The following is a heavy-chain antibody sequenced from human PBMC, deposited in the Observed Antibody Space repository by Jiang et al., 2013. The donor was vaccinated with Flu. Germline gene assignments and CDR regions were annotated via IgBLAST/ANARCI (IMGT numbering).Heavy chain of an antibody. J-gene: IGHJ5*02. CDR3: AKDVYGSGSYNWFDP. Sequence: QLVESGGGVVQPGGSLRLSCAASGFTFSSYGMHWVRQAPGKGLEWVAFIRYDGSNKYYADSVKGRFTISRDNSKNTLYLQMNSLRAEDTAVYYCAKDVYGSGSYNWFDPWGQGTLVTVSS. D-gene: IGHD3-10*01. V-gene: IGHV3-30*02. CDR2: IRYDGSNK. CDR1: GFTFSSYG.